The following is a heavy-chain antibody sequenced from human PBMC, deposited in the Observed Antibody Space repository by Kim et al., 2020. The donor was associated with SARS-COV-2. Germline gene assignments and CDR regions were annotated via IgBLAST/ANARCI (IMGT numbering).Heavy chain of an antibody. D-gene: IGHD3-10*01. V-gene: IGHV3-21*01. J-gene: IGHJ6*02. CDR3: ARDYGSGSDYYYYGMDV. CDR1: GFTFSSYS. CDR2: ISSSSSYI. Sequence: GGSLRLSCAASGFTFSSYSMNWVRQAPGKGLEWVSSISSSSSYIYYADSVKRRFTISRDNAKNSLYLQMNSLRAEDTAVYYCARDYGSGSDYYYYGMDVWGQGTTVTVSS.